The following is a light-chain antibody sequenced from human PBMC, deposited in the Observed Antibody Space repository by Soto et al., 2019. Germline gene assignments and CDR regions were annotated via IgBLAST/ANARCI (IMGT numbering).Light chain of an antibody. J-gene: IGLJ2*01. CDR1: SSDVGAYNY. CDR2: EVT. Sequence: QSALTQPPSASGSPGQSVTISCTGTSSDVGAYNYVSWYQQHPGKTPKLMIYEVTKRPSGVPDRFSGSKSGNTASLTVSGLQDEDEADYYCSSYGGDNNWGVFGGGTKLTVL. CDR3: SSYGGDNNWGV. V-gene: IGLV2-8*01.